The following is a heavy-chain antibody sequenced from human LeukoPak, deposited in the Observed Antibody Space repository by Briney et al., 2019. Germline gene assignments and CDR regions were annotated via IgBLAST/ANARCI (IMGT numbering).Heavy chain of an antibody. CDR3: ARRVWGSNRYTDC. V-gene: IGHV3-53*01. Sequence: PGGSVRLSCAASGFTVSTNYMSWVRQAPGKGLEWVSIIYTGGNTYYADSVKGRFTISRDNSKNTLYLQMNSLRAEDTAVYYCARRVWGSNRYTDCWGQGTLVTVSS. CDR1: GFTVSTNY. J-gene: IGHJ4*02. CDR2: IYTGGNT. D-gene: IGHD3-16*02.